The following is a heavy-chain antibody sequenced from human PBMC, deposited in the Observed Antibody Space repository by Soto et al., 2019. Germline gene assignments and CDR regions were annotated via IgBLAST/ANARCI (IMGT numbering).Heavy chain of an antibody. D-gene: IGHD1-1*01. J-gene: IGHJ4*02. CDR3: GIGRVADSTLDH. Sequence: QVQLVESGGGVVQPGRSLRLSCEGSGFIFSNNGMHWVRQAPGKGLEWVAFMSYDGSAKFLADSVKGRFTISRDNSKSTLFLHMSSLRAEDTAMYYCGIGRVADSTLDHWGQGTLFTVAS. CDR1: GFIFSNNG. CDR2: MSYDGSAK. V-gene: IGHV3-30*03.